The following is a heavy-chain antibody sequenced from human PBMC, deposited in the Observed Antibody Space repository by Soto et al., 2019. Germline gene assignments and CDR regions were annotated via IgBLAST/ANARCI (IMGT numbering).Heavy chain of an antibody. Sequence: QVQLVESGGGVVQPGRSLRLSCAASAFTFSSYSMHWVRQAPGKGLEWVAVISFDGGNKYYAESAKGRFTISRDNSRNTLSLQKNSLRPEGTAVYYCARSFETLVLIRAFWFDPWGQGTLVTVSS. CDR2: ISFDGGNK. CDR3: ARSFETLVLIRAFWFDP. J-gene: IGHJ5*02. V-gene: IGHV3-30-3*01. D-gene: IGHD3-22*01. CDR1: AFTFSSYS.